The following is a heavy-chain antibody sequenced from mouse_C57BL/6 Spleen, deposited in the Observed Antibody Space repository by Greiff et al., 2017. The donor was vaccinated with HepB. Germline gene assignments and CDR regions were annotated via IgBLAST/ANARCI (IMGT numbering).Heavy chain of an antibody. J-gene: IGHJ1*03. CDR1: GFTFTDYY. D-gene: IGHD2-4*01. CDR3: ARYGGLRQDFDV. CDR2: IRHKANGYTT. Sequence: EVHLVESGGGLVQPGGSLSLSCAASGFTFTDYYMSWVRQPPGKALEWLGFIRHKANGYTTEYSVSVKGRFTISRDNSQSILYLQMNALRAEDSAAYYCARYGGLRQDFDVWGTGTTVTVSS. V-gene: IGHV7-3*01.